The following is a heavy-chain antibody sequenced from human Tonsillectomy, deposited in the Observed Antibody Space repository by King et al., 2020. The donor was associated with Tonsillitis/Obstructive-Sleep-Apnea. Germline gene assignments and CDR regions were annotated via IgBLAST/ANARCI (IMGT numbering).Heavy chain of an antibody. CDR3: TRLDTV. V-gene: IGHV3-73*01. D-gene: IGHD5-18*01. J-gene: IGHJ6*02. CDR2: IRSKANSYAT. CDR1: GFTFSGSS. Sequence: QLVQSGGGLVQPGGSLKLSCAASGFTFSGSSLHWVRQASGKGLEWVGRIRSKANSYATAYAASVKGRITISRDDSKNTAYLQMNSLKTEDTAVYYCTRLDTVWGQGTTVTVSS.